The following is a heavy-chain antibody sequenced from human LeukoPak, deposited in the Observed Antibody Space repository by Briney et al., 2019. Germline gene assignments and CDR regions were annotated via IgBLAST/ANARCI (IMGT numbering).Heavy chain of an antibody. CDR3: AKRVQLERAYYFDY. J-gene: IGHJ4*02. V-gene: IGHV3-23*01. CDR2: ISGSGGST. Sequence: GGSLRLSCAASGFTFSSYAMTWVRQAPGKGLEWVSAISGSGGSTYYADSVKGRFTISRDNSKNTLYLQMNSLRAEDTAVYYCAKRVQLERAYYFDYWGQGTLVTVSS. D-gene: IGHD1-1*01. CDR1: GFTFSSYA.